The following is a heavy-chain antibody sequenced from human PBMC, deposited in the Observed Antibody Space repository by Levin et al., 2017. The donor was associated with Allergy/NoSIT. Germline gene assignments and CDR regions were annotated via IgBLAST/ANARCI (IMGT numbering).Heavy chain of an antibody. CDR2: IKNDGSFT. CDR3: ARDLCSGDCYSGGNGLDV. Sequence: ETLSLTCAASGFTFSTYWMHWVRQAPGRGLVWLSRIKNDGSFTNYADSVKGRFTISRDNAKNTLYLQMNSLRAEDTAVYYCARDLCSGDCYSGGNGLDVWGQGTTVTVSS. D-gene: IGHD2-21*02. V-gene: IGHV3-74*01. CDR1: GFTFSTYW. J-gene: IGHJ6*02.